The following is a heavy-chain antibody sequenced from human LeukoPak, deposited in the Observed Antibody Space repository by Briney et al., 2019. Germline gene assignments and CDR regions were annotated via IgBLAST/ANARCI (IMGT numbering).Heavy chain of an antibody. CDR3: ATVNVPATSY. J-gene: IGHJ4*02. Sequence: GGSLRLSCAASGFTFSSYWMHWVRQAPGKGLVWVSRINSDGSTTNYADSVKGRFTISRDNAKNTLYLEMNSLRDEDTAMYYCATVNVPATSYWGQGTLVTVSS. D-gene: IGHD2-15*01. CDR1: GFTFSSYW. V-gene: IGHV3-74*01. CDR2: INSDGSTT.